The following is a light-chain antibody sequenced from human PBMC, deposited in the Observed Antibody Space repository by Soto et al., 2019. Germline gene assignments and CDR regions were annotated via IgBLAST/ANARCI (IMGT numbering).Light chain of an antibody. CDR3: QQRSNWPPALT. CDR1: QRVSSY. CDR2: DAS. J-gene: IGKJ4*01. V-gene: IGKV3-11*01. Sequence: EIVLTQSPATLSLSPGERATLSCRASQRVSSYLAWYQQKPGQAPRLLIYDASNRATGIPARFSGSGSGTDFTLTISSLETEDFAVYYCQQRSNWPPALTFGGGTKVEIK.